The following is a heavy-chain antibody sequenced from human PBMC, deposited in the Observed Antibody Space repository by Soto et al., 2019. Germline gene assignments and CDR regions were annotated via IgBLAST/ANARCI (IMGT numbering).Heavy chain of an antibody. CDR1: GGSISSSSYY. J-gene: IGHJ5*02. Sequence: SETLSLTCTVSGGSISSSSYYWAWIRQPPGKGPEWIGSVYYDGNTYYGPSLKSRVTISLDTSKNQFSLMLSSVTAADTAVYYCARSVFPWGQGTLVTGSS. CDR2: VYYDGNT. V-gene: IGHV4-39*07. CDR3: ARSVFP.